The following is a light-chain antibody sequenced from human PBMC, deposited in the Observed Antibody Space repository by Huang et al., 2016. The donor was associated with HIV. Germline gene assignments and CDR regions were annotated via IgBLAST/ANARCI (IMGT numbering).Light chain of an antibody. CDR1: QDISSA. CDR2: DAS. CDR3: QQFNNYPVT. V-gene: IGKV1D-13*01. Sequence: AIQLTQSPSSLSASVGDGVTITCRASQDISSALAWYQQKPGKPPKLLIYDASSLESGVPSRFSGSGSGTDFTLAITSLQPEDFATYYCQQFNNYPVTFGGGTKVEIK. J-gene: IGKJ4*01.